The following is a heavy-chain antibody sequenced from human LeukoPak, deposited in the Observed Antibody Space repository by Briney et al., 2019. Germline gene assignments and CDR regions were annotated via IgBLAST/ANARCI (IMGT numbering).Heavy chain of an antibody. D-gene: IGHD4-17*01. CDR1: GYTFTSYY. V-gene: IGHV1-46*01. Sequence: ASVKVSCKASGYTFTSYYIHWVRQAPGQGLEWMGLINPSGGSTIFAQKFQGRITMTRDTSTSTVYMDLSSLRSEDKAVYYCARETPGYGDFIYWGQGTLVTVSS. CDR3: ARETPGYGDFIY. CDR2: INPSGGST. J-gene: IGHJ4*02.